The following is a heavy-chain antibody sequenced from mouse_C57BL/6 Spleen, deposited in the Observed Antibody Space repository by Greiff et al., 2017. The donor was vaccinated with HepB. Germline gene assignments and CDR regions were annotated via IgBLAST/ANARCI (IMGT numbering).Heavy chain of an antibody. CDR3: ARWPTVVATLYYFDY. V-gene: IGHV1-4*01. J-gene: IGHJ2*01. Sequence: VQLQESGAELARPGASVKMSCKASGYTFTSYTMHWVKQRPGQGLEWIGYINPSSGYTKYNQKFKDKATLTADKSSSTAYMQLSSLTSEDSAVYYCARWPTVVATLYYFDYWGQGTTLTVSS. D-gene: IGHD1-1*01. CDR2: INPSSGYT. CDR1: GYTFTSYT.